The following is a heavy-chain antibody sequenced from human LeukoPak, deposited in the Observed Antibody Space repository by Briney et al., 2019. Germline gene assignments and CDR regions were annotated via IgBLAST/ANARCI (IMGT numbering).Heavy chain of an antibody. D-gene: IGHD1-26*01. CDR1: GFTVSSNY. CDR3: ARDPDSGLYEGTDY. V-gene: IGHV3-66*01. CDR2: IYSGGRT. Sequence: GGSLSLSCAASGFTVSSNYMSWVRQAPGKGLEWVSVIYSGGRTYYADSVKGRFTISRDNSKNTLYLQMNSLRVEDTAVYYCARDPDSGLYEGTDYWGQGTLVTVSS. J-gene: IGHJ4*02.